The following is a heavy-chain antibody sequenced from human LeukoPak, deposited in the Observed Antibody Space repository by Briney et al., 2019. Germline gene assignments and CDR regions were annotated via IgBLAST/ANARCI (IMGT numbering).Heavy chain of an antibody. V-gene: IGHV1-46*01. CDR1: GYTFTSYY. CDR3: ARDLREVVVAATRERGAFDI. CDR2: INPSGGST. J-gene: IGHJ3*02. D-gene: IGHD2-15*01. Sequence: ASVKVSCKASGYTFTSYYMHWVRQAPGQGLEWMGIINPSGGSTSYAQKFQGRVTMTRDMSTSTVYMELSSLRSEDTAVYYCARDLREVVVAATRERGAFDIWGQGTMVTVSS.